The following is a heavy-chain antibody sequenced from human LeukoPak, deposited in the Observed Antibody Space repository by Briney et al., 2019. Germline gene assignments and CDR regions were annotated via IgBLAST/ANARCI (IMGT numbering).Heavy chain of an antibody. J-gene: IGHJ5*02. CDR1: GLTFSSYG. D-gene: IGHD3-9*01. CDR2: ISGSGGST. CDR3: AKAMIVLRYFDWLPPRHDWFDP. Sequence: GGSLRLSCAASGLTFSSYGMSWVRQAPGKGLEWVSAISGSGGSTYYADSVKGRFTISRDNSKNTLYLQMNSLRAEDTAVYYCAKAMIVLRYFDWLPPRHDWFDPWGQGTLVTVSS. V-gene: IGHV3-23*01.